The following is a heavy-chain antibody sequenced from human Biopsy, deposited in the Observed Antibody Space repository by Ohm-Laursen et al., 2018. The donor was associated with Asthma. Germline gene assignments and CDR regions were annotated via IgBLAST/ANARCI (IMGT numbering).Heavy chain of an antibody. D-gene: IGHD6-19*01. CDR3: ARDSYSSGLYDDFES. Sequence: SLRLSCTASGFIFSDYYMSWIRQAPGKGLEWISYINGKSNSIEYADSVKGRFTISRDNAKNSLYLQMNSLRAEDTAVYYCARDSYSSGLYDDFESWGQGTLVTVSS. J-gene: IGHJ4*02. V-gene: IGHV3-11*01. CDR1: GFIFSDYY. CDR2: INGKSNSI.